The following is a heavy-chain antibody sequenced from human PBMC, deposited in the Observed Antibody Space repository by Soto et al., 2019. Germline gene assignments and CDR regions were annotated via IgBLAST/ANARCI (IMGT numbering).Heavy chain of an antibody. CDR3: VVAAHPYYFDY. V-gene: IGHV1-18*01. Sequence: QVQLVQSGAEVKKPGASVKVSCKASGYTFTSYGISWVRQAPGQGLEWMGWISDYNGNTNYAQKLQGRVTMTTDTSTSTAYMELRSLRSDDTPVSYCVVAAHPYYFDYWGQGPLVTVSS. D-gene: IGHD2-15*01. J-gene: IGHJ4*02. CDR1: GYTFTSYG. CDR2: ISDYNGNT.